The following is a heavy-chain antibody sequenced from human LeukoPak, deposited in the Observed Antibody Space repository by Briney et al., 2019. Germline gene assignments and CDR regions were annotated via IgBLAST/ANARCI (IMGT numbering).Heavy chain of an antibody. V-gene: IGHV4-59*01. CDR3: ARAIATAGTGWFDP. D-gene: IGHD6-13*01. J-gene: IGHJ5*02. Sequence: SETLSLTCTVSSGSISNYYWNWIRQPPGKGLEWIGSIYYSGNTNYNPSLKSRVTISVDASKNQFSLKLNSVTTADSAVYYCARAIATAGTGWFDPWGQGTLVTVSS. CDR2: IYYSGNT. CDR1: SGSISNYY.